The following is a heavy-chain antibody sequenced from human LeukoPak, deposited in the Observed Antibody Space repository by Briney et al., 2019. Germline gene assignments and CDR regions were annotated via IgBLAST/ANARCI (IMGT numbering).Heavy chain of an antibody. CDR1: GYTLTELS. CDR2: FDPEDGET. CDR3: ATAGAGAVALDY. J-gene: IGHJ4*02. Sequence: ASVKVSCKVSGYTLTELSMHWVRQAPGKGLEWMGGFDPEDGETINAQKFQGRVTMTEDTSTDTAYMELSSLRSEDTAVYYCATAGAGAVALDYWGQGTLVTVPS. V-gene: IGHV1-24*01. D-gene: IGHD6-19*01.